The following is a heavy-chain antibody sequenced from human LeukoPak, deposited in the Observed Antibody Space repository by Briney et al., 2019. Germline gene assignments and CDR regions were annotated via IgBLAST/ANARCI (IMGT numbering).Heavy chain of an antibody. CDR1: GFTFSTYG. Sequence: PGRSLRLSCAASGFTFSTYGMHWVRQAPGKGLEWVALISYDGSDKYYADSVKGRFTISRDNSKNTLYLQMNSLRAGDTAVYYCAKGRGGYYFDFWGQGTLVTVSS. V-gene: IGHV3-30*18. J-gene: IGHJ4*02. CDR2: ISYDGSDK. CDR3: AKGRGGYYFDF. D-gene: IGHD4-23*01.